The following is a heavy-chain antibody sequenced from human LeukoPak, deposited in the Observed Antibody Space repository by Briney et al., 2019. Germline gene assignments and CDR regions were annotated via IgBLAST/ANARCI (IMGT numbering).Heavy chain of an antibody. CDR3: AKAAQWLASGGGHYYYMDV. Sequence: PGGSLRLSCAASGFTFDDYAMPWVRQAPGKGLEWVSLISWDGGTIYYADSVKGRFTISRDNSKNSLYLQMNSLRAEDTALYYCAKAAQWLASGGGHYYYMDVWGKGTTVTVSS. CDR2: ISWDGGTI. J-gene: IGHJ6*03. CDR1: GFTFDDYA. D-gene: IGHD6-19*01. V-gene: IGHV3-43D*03.